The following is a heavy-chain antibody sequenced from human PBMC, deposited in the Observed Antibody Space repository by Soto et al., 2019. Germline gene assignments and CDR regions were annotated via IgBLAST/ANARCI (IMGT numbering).Heavy chain of an antibody. Sequence: QVQLVQSGAEVKKPGASMKVSCKASGYAFTYYAVHWVRQAPGQRLEWMGWIHAGNGHTKYSEKFQDRVTISKDTSASIVYRELSSLTSEDTDVYYCARMASGWGGDHYYYYMDVRGKGTTVSVSS. CDR3: ARMASGWGGDHYYYYMDV. D-gene: IGHD3-10*01. V-gene: IGHV1-3*01. CDR1: GYAFTYYA. J-gene: IGHJ6*03. CDR2: IHAGNGHT.